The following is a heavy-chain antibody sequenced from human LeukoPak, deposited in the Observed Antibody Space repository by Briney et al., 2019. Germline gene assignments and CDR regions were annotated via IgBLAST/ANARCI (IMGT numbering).Heavy chain of an antibody. CDR1: GGSISSYY. Sequence: KPSETLSLTCTVSGGSISSYYWSWIRQPAGKGLEWIGRIYTSGSTDYNPSLKSRVTMSVDTSKNQFPLKLSSVTAADTAVYYCARTLKYSSGWNWFDPWGQGTLVTVSS. V-gene: IGHV4-4*07. J-gene: IGHJ5*02. D-gene: IGHD6-19*01. CDR2: IYTSGST. CDR3: ARTLKYSSGWNWFDP.